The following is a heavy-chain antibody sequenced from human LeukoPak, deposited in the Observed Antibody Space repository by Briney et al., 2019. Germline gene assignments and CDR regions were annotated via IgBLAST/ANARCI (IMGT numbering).Heavy chain of an antibody. CDR2: ILGDGRK. Sequence: TGGSLRLSCATSGVNFTTYTMNWVRQAPGKRLEFVSSILGDGRKYYIDSVQGRFAISRDTRTNTLYVQMDSLRVEDTAIYYCAKDLKPDGKWEIDYWGQGTLVTVSS. CDR1: GVNFTTYT. CDR3: AKDLKPDGKWEIDY. J-gene: IGHJ4*02. D-gene: IGHD1-26*01. V-gene: IGHV3-23*01.